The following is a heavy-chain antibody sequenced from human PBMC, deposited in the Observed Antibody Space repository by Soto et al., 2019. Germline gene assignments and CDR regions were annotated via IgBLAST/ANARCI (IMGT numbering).Heavy chain of an antibody. Sequence: QVQLVESGGGVVQPGRSLRLSCAASGFTFSSYGMHWVRQAPGKGLEWVAVIWYDGSNKYYADSVKGRFTISRDNSKNTLYLQMNSLRAEDTAVYYCARDRIAVDPDIYYYSGMDVWGQGTTVTVSS. D-gene: IGHD6-19*01. V-gene: IGHV3-33*01. CDR3: ARDRIAVDPDIYYYSGMDV. CDR1: GFTFSSYG. CDR2: IWYDGSNK. J-gene: IGHJ6*02.